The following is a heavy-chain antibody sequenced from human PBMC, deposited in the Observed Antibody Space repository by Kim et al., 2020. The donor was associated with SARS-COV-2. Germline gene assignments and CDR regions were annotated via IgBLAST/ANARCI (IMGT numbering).Heavy chain of an antibody. V-gene: IGHV5-51*01. Sequence: YPGDPDTRYNPSFQGQVTTSADKSISTAYLQWGSLKASDTAMYYCARIGDYWGQGTLVTVSS. CDR3: ARIGDY. CDR2: YPGDPDT. D-gene: IGHD2-15*01. J-gene: IGHJ4*02.